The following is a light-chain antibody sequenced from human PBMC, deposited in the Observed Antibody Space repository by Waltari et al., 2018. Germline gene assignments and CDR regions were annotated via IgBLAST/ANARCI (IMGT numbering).Light chain of an antibody. CDR2: DVS. CDR1: SSDVGGYNY. V-gene: IGLV2-11*01. Sequence: QSALTQPRSVSGSPGQSVPISCPGTSSDVGGYNYVSWYQQHPGKAPRLMIYDVSKRPSGVPDRFSGSKSGNTASLTISGLQAEDEADYYYCSYAGSYTYVFGTGTKVTVL. J-gene: IGLJ1*01. CDR3: CSYAGSYTYV.